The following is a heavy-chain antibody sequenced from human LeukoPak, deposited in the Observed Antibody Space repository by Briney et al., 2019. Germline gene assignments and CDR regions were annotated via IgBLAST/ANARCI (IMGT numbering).Heavy chain of an antibody. Sequence: SETLSLTCAVYGGSFSGYYWSWIRQPPGKGLEWIGEINHSGSTNYNPSLKSRVTISVDTSKNQFSLKLSSVTAADTAVYYCARDSWELRASDYWGQGTLVTVSS. CDR2: INHSGST. J-gene: IGHJ4*02. V-gene: IGHV4-34*01. CDR3: ARDSWELRASDY. D-gene: IGHD1-26*01. CDR1: GGSFSGYY.